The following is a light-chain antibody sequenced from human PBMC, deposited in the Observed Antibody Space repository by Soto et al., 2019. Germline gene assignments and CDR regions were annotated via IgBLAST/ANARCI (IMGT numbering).Light chain of an antibody. CDR3: QQDNDWPQ. Sequence: ELVMTQSPATLSVSPGERATLSCRASQRVSDDLAWYQQKPGQAPRLLIYGASTRTTGIPVRFSGSGSGAEFTLTISSLQSEDFAVYYCQQDNDWPQVGQGTKVEIK. CDR1: QRVSDD. V-gene: IGKV3-15*01. J-gene: IGKJ1*01. CDR2: GAS.